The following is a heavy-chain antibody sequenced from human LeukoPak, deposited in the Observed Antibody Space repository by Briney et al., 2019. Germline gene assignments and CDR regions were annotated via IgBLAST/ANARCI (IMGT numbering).Heavy chain of an antibody. V-gene: IGHV3-23*01. Sequence: GGSLRLSCAASGFTFSSYAMSWVRQAPGKGLEWVSAISGSGGSTYYADSVKGQFTISRDNSKNTLYLQMNSLRAEDTAVYYCARDGTDSSGYSYWGQGTLVTVSS. CDR3: ARDGTDSSGYSY. CDR2: ISGSGGST. CDR1: GFTFSSYA. D-gene: IGHD3-22*01. J-gene: IGHJ4*02.